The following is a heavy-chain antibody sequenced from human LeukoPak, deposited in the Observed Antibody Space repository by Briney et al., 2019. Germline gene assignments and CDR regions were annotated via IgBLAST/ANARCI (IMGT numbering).Heavy chain of an antibody. CDR3: ARNPGGTSGYYFDY. V-gene: IGHV4-61*02. Sequence: SETLSLTCNVSGGSISSGSYYWSWIRQPAGKGLEWIGRIYTSGSTNYNSSLESRVTISADTSKNQFSLKLTFVTAADTAVYYCARNPGGTSGYYFDYWGQGTLVTVSS. J-gene: IGHJ4*02. CDR2: IYTSGST. CDR1: GGSISSGSYY. D-gene: IGHD4-23*01.